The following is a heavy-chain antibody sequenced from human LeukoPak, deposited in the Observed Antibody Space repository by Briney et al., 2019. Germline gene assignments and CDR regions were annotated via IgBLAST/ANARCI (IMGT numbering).Heavy chain of an antibody. Sequence: GGSLRLSCAVSGFTFDDHAIHWVRQAPGKGLEWVSLVSWDGGSTYYADSVRGRFTISRDNTKNSLYLQMNSLRTEDTAVYYCARDGGVGCAAYMDVWGKGTTVTVSS. J-gene: IGHJ6*03. CDR1: GFTFDDHA. CDR2: VSWDGGST. D-gene: IGHD1-26*01. CDR3: ARDGGVGCAAYMDV. V-gene: IGHV3-43*01.